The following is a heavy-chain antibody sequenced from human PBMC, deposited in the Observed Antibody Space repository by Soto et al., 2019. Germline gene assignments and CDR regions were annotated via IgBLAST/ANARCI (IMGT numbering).Heavy chain of an antibody. Sequence: GESLKISCKGSGYSFTSYWISWVRQMPGKGLEWMGRIDPSDSYTNYSPSFQGHVTISADKSISTAYLQWSSLKASDTAMYYCERMTGGYGDFDYWGQGTLVTVSS. J-gene: IGHJ4*02. V-gene: IGHV5-10-1*01. CDR2: IDPSDSYT. D-gene: IGHD5-12*01. CDR3: ERMTGGYGDFDY. CDR1: GYSFTSYW.